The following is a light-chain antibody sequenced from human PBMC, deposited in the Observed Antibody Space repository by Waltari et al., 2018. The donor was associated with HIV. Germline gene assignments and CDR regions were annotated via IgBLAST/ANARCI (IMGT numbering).Light chain of an antibody. CDR3: CSYSSSGTVL. CDR2: DVS. Sequence: HSVLTQPASMSGSLGQSITIPCLGSSNDVGRFNYASWYQQSPDKAPRLVIYDVSNRPSGVSGRFSGSKSGSAASLTISGLQPEDEADYYCCSYSSSGTVLFGGGTRLTVL. V-gene: IGLV2-14*03. CDR1: SNDVGRFNY. J-gene: IGLJ2*01.